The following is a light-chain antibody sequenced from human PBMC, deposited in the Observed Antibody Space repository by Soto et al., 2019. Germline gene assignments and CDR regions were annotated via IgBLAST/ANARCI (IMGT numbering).Light chain of an antibody. CDR3: AAWDDSLNVL. CDR1: SSNIGSNT. CDR2: GNN. J-gene: IGLJ2*01. V-gene: IGLV1-44*01. Sequence: QSVLTQPPSASGTPGQRVTISCSGSSSNIGSNTVNWYQQLPGTAPKLLIYGNNQRPSGVPDRFSGSKSGTSASLAISGLQSEDEADYYCAAWDDSLNVLFGGGTNSPS.